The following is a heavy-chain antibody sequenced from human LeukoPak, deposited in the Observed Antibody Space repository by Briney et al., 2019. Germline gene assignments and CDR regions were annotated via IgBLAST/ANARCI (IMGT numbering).Heavy chain of an antibody. V-gene: IGHV3-30-3*01. D-gene: IGHD3-3*01. CDR3: AKVPGQRSVIFGVP. CDR2: VSYDGTKK. Sequence: PGKSLRLSCVTSGFTFSTYTMHWVRQAPGKGPEWVAVVSYDGTKKSYADSVKGRFTISRDNSKNTLYLQMNSLRAEDTAVYYCAKVPGQRSVIFGVPWGQGTLVTVSS. J-gene: IGHJ5*02. CDR1: GFTFSTYT.